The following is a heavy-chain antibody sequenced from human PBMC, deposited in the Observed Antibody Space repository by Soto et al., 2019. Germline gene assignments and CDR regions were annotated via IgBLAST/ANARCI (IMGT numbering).Heavy chain of an antibody. CDR1: CGSFSDYS. D-gene: IGHD4-17*01. V-gene: IGHV4-59*01. CDR2: IYYSGST. J-gene: IGHJ6*03. CDR3: ARGTYGDYLVYYYYYLGV. Sequence: PSETLPLTCAVYCGSFSDYSWSWIRQPPGKGLEWIGYIYYSGSTNYNPSLKSRVTISVDTSKNQFSLKLSSVTAADTAVYYCARGTYGDYLVYYYYYLGVWGKGTTVTVSS.